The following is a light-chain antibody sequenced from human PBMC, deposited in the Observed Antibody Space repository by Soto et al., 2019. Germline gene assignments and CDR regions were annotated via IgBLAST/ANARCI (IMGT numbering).Light chain of an antibody. V-gene: IGLV2-14*01. Sequence: QSALTQPASVSGSPGQSITISCTGTSSDVGGYNYVSWYQQHPGKAPKLMIYDVSNRPSGVSNRFSGSKSGNTASLTISGLQAEDEADHYCRSYTSSTLYVFGTGTKVTVL. CDR1: SSDVGGYNY. J-gene: IGLJ1*01. CDR2: DVS. CDR3: RSYTSSTLYV.